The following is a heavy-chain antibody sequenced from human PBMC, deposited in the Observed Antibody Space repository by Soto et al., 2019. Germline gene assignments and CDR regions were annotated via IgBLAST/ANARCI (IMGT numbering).Heavy chain of an antibody. CDR3: ARPFIAARPGGWFDP. J-gene: IGHJ5*02. CDR1: GYTFTSYY. D-gene: IGHD6-6*01. V-gene: IGHV1-46*01. CDR2: INPSGGST. Sequence: ASVKVSCKASGYTFTSYYMHWVRQAPGQGLEWMGIINPSGGSTSYAQKFQGRVTMTRDTSTSTVYMELSSLRSEDTAVYYCARPFIAARPGGWFDPWGQGTLVTVSS.